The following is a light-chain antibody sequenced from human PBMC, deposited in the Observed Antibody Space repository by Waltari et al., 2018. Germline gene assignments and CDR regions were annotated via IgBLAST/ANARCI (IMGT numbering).Light chain of an antibody. CDR3: QSRDSYTDRV. Sequence: SSELTQDPTVSVALGQTVSITCQGDSLRKYYVSWYRQRPGQAPILVIYGDNNRPSGIPDRFSTSTSGDTASLTITETQAEDEGDYYCQSRDSYTDRVFGGGTKLTVI. CDR1: SLRKYY. CDR2: GDN. J-gene: IGLJ3*02. V-gene: IGLV3-19*01.